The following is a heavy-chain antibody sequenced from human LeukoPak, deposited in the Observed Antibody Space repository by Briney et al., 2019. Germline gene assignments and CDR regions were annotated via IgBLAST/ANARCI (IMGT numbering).Heavy chain of an antibody. CDR3: ARKFEVGADHYFDY. J-gene: IGHJ4*02. CDR1: GGSISSSGYY. D-gene: IGHD1-26*01. Sequence: SQTLSLTCTVSGGSISSSGYYWSWIRQHPGKGLEWIGYIYYSGSTYYNPSLKSRVTISVDTSKNQFSLKLSSVTAADTAVYNCARKFEVGADHYFDYWGQGTLVTVSS. CDR2: IYYSGST. V-gene: IGHV4-31*03.